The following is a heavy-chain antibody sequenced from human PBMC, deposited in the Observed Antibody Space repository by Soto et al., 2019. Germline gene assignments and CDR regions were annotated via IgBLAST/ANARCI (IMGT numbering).Heavy chain of an antibody. J-gene: IGHJ3*02. V-gene: IGHV4-34*01. D-gene: IGHD6-19*01. CDR2: INHSGST. Sequence: QVQLQQWGAGLLKPSETLSLTCAVYGGSFSGYYWSWIRQPPGKGLEWIGEINHSGSTNYNPSLKSRVTISVDTSKNQFSLKLSSVTAADTAVYYCARERDSGWYRNAFDIWGQGTMVTVSS. CDR1: GGSFSGYY. CDR3: ARERDSGWYRNAFDI.